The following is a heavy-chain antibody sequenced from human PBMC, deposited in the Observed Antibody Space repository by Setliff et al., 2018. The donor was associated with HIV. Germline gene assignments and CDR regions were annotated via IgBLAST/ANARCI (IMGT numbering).Heavy chain of an antibody. J-gene: IGHJ4*02. CDR1: GDSISNYY. Sequence: PSETLSLTCTVSGDSISNYYWSWMRQPPGKGLEWIGYIYYTGSTNCNPSLKSRVTISVDTSKNQFSLKLRSVTAADTAVYYCARLTRITTAGHWGQGTLVTVSS. CDR2: IYYTGST. CDR3: ARLTRITTAGH. D-gene: IGHD6-13*01. V-gene: IGHV4-59*08.